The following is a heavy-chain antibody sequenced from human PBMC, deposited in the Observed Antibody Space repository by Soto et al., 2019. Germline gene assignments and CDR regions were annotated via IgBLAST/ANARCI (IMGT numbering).Heavy chain of an antibody. D-gene: IGHD6-19*01. CDR1: GYTFTSYA. J-gene: IGHJ4*02. CDR3: ARDLGGWTDY. CDR2: INAGNGNT. V-gene: IGHV1-3*01. Sequence: QVQLVQSGAEVKKPGASVKVSCKASGYTFTSYAMHWVRQAPGQRLEWMGWINAGNGNTKYSQKCQGRVTITRDTSASTAYMVLSSLRSEDTTVYYCARDLGGWTDYWGQGTLVTVSS.